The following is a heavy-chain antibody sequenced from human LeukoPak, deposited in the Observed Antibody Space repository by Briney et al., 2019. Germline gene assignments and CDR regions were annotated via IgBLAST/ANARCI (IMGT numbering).Heavy chain of an antibody. V-gene: IGHV4-39*07. CDR1: GGSISSYY. J-gene: IGHJ3*02. D-gene: IGHD1-26*01. Sequence: SETLSLTCTVSGGSISSYYWGWIRQPPGKGLEWIGSIYYSGSTYYNPPLKSRVTISVDTSKNQFSLKLSSVTAADTAVYYCARATLGAINDAFDIWGQGTMVTVSS. CDR3: ARATLGAINDAFDI. CDR2: IYYSGST.